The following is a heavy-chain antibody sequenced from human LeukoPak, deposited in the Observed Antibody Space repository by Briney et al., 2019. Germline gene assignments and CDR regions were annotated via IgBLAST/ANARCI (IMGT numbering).Heavy chain of an antibody. CDR3: ASGYCSSTSCLFDP. CDR1: GGSISSYY. V-gene: IGHV4-59*01. Sequence: SETLSVTCTVSGGSISSYYWSWIRQPPGKGLEWIGYIYYSGSTNYNPSLKSGDTISVDTSKNQFSLKLSSVTAADTAVYYCASGYCSSTSCLFDPWGQGQLLRVSS. D-gene: IGHD2-2*03. J-gene: IGHJ5*02. CDR2: IYYSGST.